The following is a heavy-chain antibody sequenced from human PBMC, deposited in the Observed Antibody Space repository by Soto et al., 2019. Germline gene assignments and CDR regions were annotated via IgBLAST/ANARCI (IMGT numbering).Heavy chain of an antibody. CDR1: GFTFSSYA. Sequence: PGGSLRLSCAASGFTFSSYAMSWVRQAPGKGLEWVSAISGSAGSTYYADSVKGRFPISRDNSKNTLYLQMNSLRAEDTAVYYCAKTPLPPGYYYDSSGYSVGVLPPAYWGQGTLVTVSS. CDR2: ISGSAGST. V-gene: IGHV3-23*01. CDR3: AKTPLPPGYYYDSSGYSVGVLPPAY. J-gene: IGHJ4*02. D-gene: IGHD3-22*01.